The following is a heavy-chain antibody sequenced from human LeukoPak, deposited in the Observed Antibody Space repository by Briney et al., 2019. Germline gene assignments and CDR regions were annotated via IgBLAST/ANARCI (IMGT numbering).Heavy chain of an antibody. CDR1: GFTFSTYA. CDR3: ARVRCSSTSCYEGGVYFDY. CDR2: ISAIGGST. Sequence: PGGSLRLSCAASGFTFSTYALSWVRQAPGKGLEWVSTISAIGGSTYYADSVKGRFTISRDNSKNTLYLQMNSLRAEDTAVYYCARVRCSSTSCYEGGVYFDYWGQGTLVTVSS. V-gene: IGHV3-23*01. J-gene: IGHJ4*02. D-gene: IGHD2-2*01.